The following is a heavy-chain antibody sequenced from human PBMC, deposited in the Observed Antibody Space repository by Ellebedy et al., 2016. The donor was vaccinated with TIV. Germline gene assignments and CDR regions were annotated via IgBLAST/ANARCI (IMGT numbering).Heavy chain of an antibody. CDR1: GGSISSYF. CDR3: ARGRRYFDTLY. Sequence: MPSETLSLTCTVSGGSISSYFWTWIRQPPGKGREWIGYISYSGGTNYNPSLISRLTISVDPSKNQFSLRLNPVTAADTAVYYCARGRRYFDTLYWGQGILVTVSS. CDR2: ISYSGGT. V-gene: IGHV4-59*01. D-gene: IGHD3-9*01. J-gene: IGHJ4*02.